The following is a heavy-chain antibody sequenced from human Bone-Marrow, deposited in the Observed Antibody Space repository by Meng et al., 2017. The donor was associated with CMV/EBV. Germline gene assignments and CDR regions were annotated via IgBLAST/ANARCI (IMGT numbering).Heavy chain of an antibody. CDR2: ISSSSSYI. Sequence: GGSLRLSCAASGFTFSSYSMNWVRQAPGRGLEWVSSISSSSSYIYYADSVKGRFTISRDNAKNSLYLQMNSLRAEDTAVYYCARDTFRKIHLFVDWGQGALVTVS. V-gene: IGHV3-21*01. J-gene: IGHJ4*02. CDR1: GFTFSSYS. CDR3: ARDTFRKIHLFVD. D-gene: IGHD3-16*01.